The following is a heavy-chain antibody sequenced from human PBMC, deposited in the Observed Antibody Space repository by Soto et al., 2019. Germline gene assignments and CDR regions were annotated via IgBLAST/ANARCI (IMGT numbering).Heavy chain of an antibody. CDR3: ARDITGATGDY. D-gene: IGHD1-26*01. V-gene: IGHV1-18*01. CDR1: GYTFINYN. Sequence: ASLKVSCKTAGYTFINYNIFCGRQAPGQGLELMGWISTSNGDTSYAQNFQGRVTMTTDTSTSTAYVELRSLRYDDTAVYYCARDITGATGDYWGQGTLVTVSS. J-gene: IGHJ4*02. CDR2: ISTSNGDT.